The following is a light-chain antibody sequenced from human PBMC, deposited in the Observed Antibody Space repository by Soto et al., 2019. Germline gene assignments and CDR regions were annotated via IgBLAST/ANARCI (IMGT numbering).Light chain of an antibody. J-gene: IGKJ2*01. CDR1: QSVSSSS. V-gene: IGKV3D-20*01. CDR3: QQYGSSPYT. Sequence: EIVLTQSPATLSLSPGERATLSCGASQSVSSSSLAWYQQKPGLAPRLLIYDASSRATSIPDRFSGSGSGTDFTLTISRLEPEEFAVYYGQQYGSSPYTFGQGTKLEIK. CDR2: DAS.